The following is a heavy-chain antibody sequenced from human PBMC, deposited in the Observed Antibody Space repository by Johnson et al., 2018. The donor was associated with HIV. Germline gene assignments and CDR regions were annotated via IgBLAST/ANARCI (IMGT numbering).Heavy chain of an antibody. CDR3: AKCPSVSTCDAFDI. Sequence: EKLVESGGGLVQPGGSLRLSCAASGFTFSSYWMSWVRQAPGKGLEWVANIKQDGSEKYYVDSVKGRFTISRDNAKNSLYLQMNSLRAEDTAVYYCAKCPSVSTCDAFDIWGQGTMVTVSS. J-gene: IGHJ3*02. CDR2: IKQDGSEK. V-gene: IGHV3-7*02. D-gene: IGHD6-13*01. CDR1: GFTFSSYW.